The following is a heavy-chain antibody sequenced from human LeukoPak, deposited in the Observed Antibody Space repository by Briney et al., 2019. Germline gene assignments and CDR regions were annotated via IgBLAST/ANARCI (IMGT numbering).Heavy chain of an antibody. CDR2: INSNSGGT. V-gene: IGHV1-2*02. Sequence: WASVKVSCKASGYTFSGYYMHWVRQAPGQGLEWMGWINSNSGGTNYAQKFQGRVTMTRDTSISTAYMELSSLRSEDTAVYYCARGLQLLGIWFDPWGQGTLVTVSS. D-gene: IGHD2-2*01. J-gene: IGHJ5*02. CDR1: GYTFSGYY. CDR3: ARGLQLLGIWFDP.